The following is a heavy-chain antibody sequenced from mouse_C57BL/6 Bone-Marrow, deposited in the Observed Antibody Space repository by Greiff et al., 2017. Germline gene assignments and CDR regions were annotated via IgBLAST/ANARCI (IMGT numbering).Heavy chain of an antibody. CDR2: IYPGSGNT. CDR3: ARRLGNDVNAMDY. J-gene: IGHJ4*01. CDR1: GYTFTDYY. V-gene: IGHV1-76*01. D-gene: IGHD2-2*01. Sequence: QVQLQQSGAELVRPGASVKLSCKASGYTFTDYYINWVKQRPGQGLEWIARIYPGSGNTYYNEKFKGKATLTAEKSSSTAYMQLSSLTSVDSAVYFCARRLGNDVNAMDYWGQGTSVTVSS.